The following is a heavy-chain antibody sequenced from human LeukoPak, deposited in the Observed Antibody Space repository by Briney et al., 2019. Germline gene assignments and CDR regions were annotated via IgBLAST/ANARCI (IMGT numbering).Heavy chain of an antibody. CDR2: INPNSGGT. D-gene: IGHD3-10*01. Sequence: ASVKVSCKASGYTFTGYYMHWVRQAPGQGLEWMGWINPNSGGTNYAQKFQGRVTMTRDTSISTAYMELSRLSSVTAADTAVYYCARVLNSPRITMVRGMNDAFDIWGQGTMVTVSS. CDR1: GYTFTGYY. CDR3: ARVLNSPRITMVRGMNDAFDI. J-gene: IGHJ3*02. V-gene: IGHV1-2*02.